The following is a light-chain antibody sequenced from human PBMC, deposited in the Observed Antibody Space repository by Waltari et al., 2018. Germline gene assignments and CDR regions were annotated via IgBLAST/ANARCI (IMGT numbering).Light chain of an antibody. CDR3: SSYTDTNNFV. V-gene: IGLV2-8*01. Sequence: QSALAQPPSASGSPGQSVTISCTGASTDIGTYNFVSWYQPPPGKAPKLIIYEVSTRPTGVPDRFSGSKSGNTASLTVSGLQTEDEADYYCSSYTDTNNFVFGTGTKVTVL. CDR2: EVS. CDR1: STDIGTYNF. J-gene: IGLJ1*01.